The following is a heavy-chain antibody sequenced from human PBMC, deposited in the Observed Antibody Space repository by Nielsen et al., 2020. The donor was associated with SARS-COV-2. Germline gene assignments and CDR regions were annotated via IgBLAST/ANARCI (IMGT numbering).Heavy chain of an antibody. CDR3: AKVRSGWYARYYYYGMDV. Sequence: GGSLRLSCAASGFTFSSYWMSWVRQAPGKGLEWVANIKQDGSEKYYADSVKGRFTISRDNSKNTLYLQMNSLRAEDTAVYYCAKVRSGWYARYYYYGMDVWGQGTTVTVSS. J-gene: IGHJ6*02. D-gene: IGHD6-19*01. CDR2: IKQDGSEK. V-gene: IGHV3-7*01. CDR1: GFTFSSYW.